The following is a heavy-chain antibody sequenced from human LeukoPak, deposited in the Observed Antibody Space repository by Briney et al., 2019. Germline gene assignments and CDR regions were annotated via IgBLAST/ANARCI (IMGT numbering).Heavy chain of an antibody. CDR1: GYTFTGYY. J-gene: IGHJ4*02. Sequence: GASVKVSCKASGYTFTGYYMHWVRQAPGQGLEWMGWINPNSGGTNYAQKFQGRVTMTRDTSNSTAYMELSRLRSDDTAMYYCARDRLTGDDFDYWGQGTLVTVSS. CDR3: ARDRLTGDDFDY. D-gene: IGHD7-27*01. CDR2: INPNSGGT. V-gene: IGHV1-2*02.